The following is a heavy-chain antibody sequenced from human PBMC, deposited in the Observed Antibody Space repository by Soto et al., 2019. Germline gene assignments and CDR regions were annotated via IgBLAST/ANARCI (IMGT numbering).Heavy chain of an antibody. CDR3: ARDRYSSSSGKGYGMDV. J-gene: IGHJ6*02. D-gene: IGHD6-6*01. CDR2: ISAYNGNT. CDR1: GYTFTSYG. Sequence: GASVNVSCKASGYTFTSYGISWVRQAPGQGLEWMGWISAYNGNTNYAQKLQGRVTMTTDTSTSTAYMELRSLRSDDTAVYYCARDRYSSSSGKGYGMDVWGQGTTVTVSS. V-gene: IGHV1-18*01.